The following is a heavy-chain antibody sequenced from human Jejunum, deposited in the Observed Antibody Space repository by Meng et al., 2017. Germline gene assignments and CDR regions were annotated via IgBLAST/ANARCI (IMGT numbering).Heavy chain of an antibody. J-gene: IGHJ4*02. V-gene: IGHV3-48*03. CDR1: GFTFSNFE. CDR2: ISSSGGNK. Sequence: GESLKISCVASGFTFSNFEMNWVRQAPGKGLEWISYISSSGGNKYYADSVKGRFTISRDNAKNSVYLQMSSLRAEDTAVYYCARVDCTGGSCYIFDYWGQGTLVTVSS. CDR3: ARVDCTGGSCYIFDY. D-gene: IGHD2-15*01.